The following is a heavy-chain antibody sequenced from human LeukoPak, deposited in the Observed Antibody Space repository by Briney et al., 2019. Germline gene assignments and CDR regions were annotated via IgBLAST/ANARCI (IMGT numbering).Heavy chain of an antibody. V-gene: IGHV3-23*01. J-gene: IGHJ4*02. D-gene: IGHD6-13*01. CDR2: ISGSGGST. CDR3: AKDPYSSSWYPYYFDY. Sequence: PGGSLRLSCAASGFTFSSYAMSWVRQAPGKGLEWVSAISGSGGSTYYADSVKGRFTISRDNSKNTLYPQMNSLRAEDTAVYYCAKDPYSSSWYPYYFDYWGQGTLVTVSS. CDR1: GFTFSSYA.